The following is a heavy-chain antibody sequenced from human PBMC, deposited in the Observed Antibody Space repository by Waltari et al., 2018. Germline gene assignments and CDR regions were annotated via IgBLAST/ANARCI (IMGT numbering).Heavy chain of an antibody. D-gene: IGHD3-22*01. CDR1: GSTLRRYW. J-gene: IGHJ3*02. Sequence: EVQLVESGGGLVQPGGSLRLSCAAPGSTLRRYWMSWVRQAPGKGPEWVANIMTDGSEEYYGDSVRGRFTISRDNAKNSLYLQMNSLRPEDTAVYYCARDQWFAFDIWGHGTMVTVSS. CDR3: ARDQWFAFDI. V-gene: IGHV3-7*01. CDR2: IMTDGSEE.